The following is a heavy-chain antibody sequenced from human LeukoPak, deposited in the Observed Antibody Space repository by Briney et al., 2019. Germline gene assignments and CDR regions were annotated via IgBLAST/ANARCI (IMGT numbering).Heavy chain of an antibody. D-gene: IGHD2-2*01. CDR2: IDARSGIT. J-gene: IGHJ4*02. CDR1: GFTFTIFG. CDR3: ARDGSTSPLSDSVDY. Sequence: PGGSLRLSCAASGFTFTIFGLNWVRQAPGKVPEWVSYIDARSGITYYADSVKGRFTISRDNAKNSLYLQMNSLRAEDTAVYYCARDGSTSPLSDSVDYWGQGTLVTVSS. V-gene: IGHV3-48*04.